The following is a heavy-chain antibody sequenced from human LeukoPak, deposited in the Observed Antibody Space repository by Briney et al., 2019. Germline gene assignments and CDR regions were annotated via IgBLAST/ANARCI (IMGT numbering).Heavy chain of an antibody. D-gene: IGHD1-1*01. CDR1: GVSISNYY. Sequence: SETLSLTCTVSGVSISNYYWSWIRQPAGKGLEWIGRIYDGGSANYNPSLKSRVTVSVDTSKNQFSLKLSSVTAADTAVYYCARDRGTWNDDGFDYWGQGTLVTVSS. V-gene: IGHV4-4*07. J-gene: IGHJ4*02. CDR2: IYDGGSA. CDR3: ARDRGTWNDDGFDY.